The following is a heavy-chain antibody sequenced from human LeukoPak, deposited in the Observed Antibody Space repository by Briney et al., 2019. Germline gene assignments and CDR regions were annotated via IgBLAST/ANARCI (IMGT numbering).Heavy chain of an antibody. D-gene: IGHD1-7*01. Sequence: GGSLRLSCAASGFTFTTFPMHWVRQAPGKGLQWVAVISNDGTNTYYAHSVKGRFTISRDNSKNTLFLQMNSLTTEDTAVYYCARGAGTTVYYIDVWGKGTTVTVSS. J-gene: IGHJ6*03. V-gene: IGHV3-30*01. CDR3: ARGAGTTVYYIDV. CDR1: GFTFTTFP. CDR2: ISNDGTNT.